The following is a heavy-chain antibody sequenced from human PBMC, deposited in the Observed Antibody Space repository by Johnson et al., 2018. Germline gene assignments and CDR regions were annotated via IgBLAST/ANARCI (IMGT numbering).Heavy chain of an antibody. V-gene: IGHV3-23*04. CDR1: GFNFNDYA. CDR3: AKDVSQRFLLRELKYFHH. Sequence: VQLVQSGGGLVQPGGSLRLSCVASGFNFNDYAMSWVRQDPGKGLEWVSAISGPGIPTVYAASGRGRFTTSRDHSKNMVFLEMTSLRAEGTAVYYCAKDVSQRFLLRELKYFHHWGQGTLVTVSS. CDR2: ISGPGIPT. D-gene: IGHD3-3*01. J-gene: IGHJ1*01.